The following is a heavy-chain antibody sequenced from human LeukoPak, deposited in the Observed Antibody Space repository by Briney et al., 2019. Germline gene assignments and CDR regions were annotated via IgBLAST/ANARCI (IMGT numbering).Heavy chain of an antibody. J-gene: IGHJ5*02. Sequence: SQTLSLTCAISGDSVSSNSAAWNWIGQPPSRGLEWLGRTYYRSKWFNDYAVSVKSRITINPDTSKNQFPLQLNSVTPEDTAVYYCARVIFRYFDWLPGGGPYNWSDPWGQGTLVTVSS. CDR2: TYYRSKWFN. CDR1: GDSVSSNSAA. CDR3: ARVIFRYFDWLPGGGPYNWSDP. D-gene: IGHD3-9*01. V-gene: IGHV6-1*01.